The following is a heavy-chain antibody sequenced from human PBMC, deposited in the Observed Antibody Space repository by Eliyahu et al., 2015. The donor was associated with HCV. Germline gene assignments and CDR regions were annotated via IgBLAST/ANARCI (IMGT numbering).Heavy chain of an antibody. J-gene: IGHJ6*02. CDR1: AFTFSSYA. CDR3: ARDRSIVVVLYYYFGMDV. D-gene: IGHD3-22*01. Sequence: QVQLVESGGGVVQPGRSLRLSCAASAFTFSSYAMHWVRQAPGKGLEWVALISHDGNNKYYADSVKGRFTISRDNSKNTLYLQMNSLRGEDTAVYYCARDRSIVVVLYYYFGMDVWGQGTTVTVSS. V-gene: IGHV3-30-3*01. CDR2: ISHDGNNK.